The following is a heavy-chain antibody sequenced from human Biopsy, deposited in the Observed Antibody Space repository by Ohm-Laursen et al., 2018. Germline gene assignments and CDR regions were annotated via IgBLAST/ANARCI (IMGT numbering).Heavy chain of an antibody. J-gene: IGHJ4*02. CDR3: AKASGYSSGWPIDY. Sequence: SLRLSCAASGFTFENYAMNWVRQAPGKGLEWVSGISWNSGSVVYADSVKGRFTISRDNARNSLYLQMHSLRAEDTAFYYCAKASGYSSGWPIDYWGQGNLVTVSS. CDR1: GFTFENYA. V-gene: IGHV3-9*01. CDR2: ISWNSGSV. D-gene: IGHD6-19*01.